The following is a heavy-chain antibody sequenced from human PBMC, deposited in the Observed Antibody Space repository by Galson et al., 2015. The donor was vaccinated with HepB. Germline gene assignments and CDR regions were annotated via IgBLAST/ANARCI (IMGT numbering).Heavy chain of an antibody. Sequence: SLRLSCAASEFTFSSYAMTWVRQAPGKGLEWVSGISSSGGSTYYADSVKGRFTTSRDNSKNTLYLQMNSLRAEDTAVYYCAREQMSHIPYQLLSDEEAFDIWGQGTMVTVSS. V-gene: IGHV3-23*01. CDR1: EFTFSSYA. J-gene: IGHJ3*02. D-gene: IGHD2-2*01. CDR3: AREQMSHIPYQLLSDEEAFDI. CDR2: ISSSGGST.